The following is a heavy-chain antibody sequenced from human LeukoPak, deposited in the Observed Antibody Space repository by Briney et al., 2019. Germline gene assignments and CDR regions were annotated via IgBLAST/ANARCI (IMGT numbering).Heavy chain of an antibody. CDR2: ISGSGGST. J-gene: IGHJ4*02. CDR1: GFTFSSYA. V-gene: IGHV3-23*01. Sequence: GGSLRLSCAASGFTFSSYAMSWVRQAPGKGLEWVPAISGSGGSTYYADSVKGRFTISRDNSKNTLYLQMNSLRAEDTAVYYCAKGTAYYYDISGPTMGFDYWGQGTLVTVSS. D-gene: IGHD3-22*01. CDR3: AKGTAYYYDISGPTMGFDY.